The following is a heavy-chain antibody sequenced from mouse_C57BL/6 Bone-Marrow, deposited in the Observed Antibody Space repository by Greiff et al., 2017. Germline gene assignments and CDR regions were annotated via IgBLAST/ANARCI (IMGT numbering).Heavy chain of an antibody. Sequence: EVKLMESGEGLVKPGGSLKLSCAASGFTFSSYAMSWVRQTPEKRLEWVAYISSGGDCIYYADTVKGRFTISRDNARNTLYLEMSSLKSEDTAMYDCTRNYYDYDGAYYFDYWGQGTTLTVSS. CDR2: ISSGGDCI. D-gene: IGHD2-4*01. CDR1: GFTFSSYA. V-gene: IGHV5-9-1*02. J-gene: IGHJ2*01. CDR3: TRNYYDYDGAYYFDY.